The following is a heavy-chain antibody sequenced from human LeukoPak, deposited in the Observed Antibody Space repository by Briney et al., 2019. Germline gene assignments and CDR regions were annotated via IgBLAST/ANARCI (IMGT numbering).Heavy chain of an antibody. J-gene: IGHJ4*02. D-gene: IGHD3-16*01. CDR3: AREGSMTPRAFDY. V-gene: IGHV3-7*01. CDR2: IKENGSEK. Sequence: GGSLRLSCVASGFTFRTYWMSWVRQAPGKGLEWVANIKENGSEKYYLDPVKGRFTISRDNSKNTLYLQMNSLRAEDTAVYYCAREGSMTPRAFDYWGQGTPVTVSS. CDR1: GFTFRTYW.